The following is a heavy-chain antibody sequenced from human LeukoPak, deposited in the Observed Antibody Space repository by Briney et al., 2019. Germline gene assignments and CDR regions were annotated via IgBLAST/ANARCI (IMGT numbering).Heavy chain of an antibody. CDR2: INHSGST. V-gene: IGHV4-34*01. CDR3: ARGPRLRYFDWLPPHFDY. J-gene: IGHJ4*02. Sequence: ASETLSLTCAVYGGSFSGYYWSWIRQPPGKGLEWIGEINHSGSTNYNPSLKSRVTISVDTSKNQFSLKLSSVTAADTAVYYCARGPRLRYFDWLPPHFDYWGQGTLVTVSS. D-gene: IGHD3-9*01. CDR1: GGSFSGYY.